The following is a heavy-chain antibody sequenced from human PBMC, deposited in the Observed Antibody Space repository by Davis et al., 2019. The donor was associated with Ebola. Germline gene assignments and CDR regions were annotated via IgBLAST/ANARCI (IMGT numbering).Heavy chain of an antibody. D-gene: IGHD1-26*01. CDR3: AREGGSRSSGSYYWFDP. Sequence: ASVTVSCKASGYTFTSYGISWVRQAPGQGLEWMGWISAYNGNTNYAQKLQGRVTMTTDTSTSTVYMELSSLRSEDTAVYYCAREGGSRSSGSYYWFDPWGQGTLVTVSS. CDR2: ISAYNGNT. V-gene: IGHV1-18*04. CDR1: GYTFTSYG. J-gene: IGHJ5*02.